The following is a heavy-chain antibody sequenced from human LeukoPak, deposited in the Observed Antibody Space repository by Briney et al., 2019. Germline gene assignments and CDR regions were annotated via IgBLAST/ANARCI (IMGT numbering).Heavy chain of an antibody. CDR2: IYYSGST. CDR3: VRHRGYYDSSGYYFEYFQH. D-gene: IGHD3-22*01. J-gene: IGHJ1*01. Sequence: SETLSLTCTVSGGSISSSSYYWGWIRQPPGKGLEWIGSIYYSGSTYYNPSLKSRVTISVDTSKNQFSLKLSSVTAADTAVYYCVRHRGYYDSSGYYFEYFQHWGQGTLVTVSS. CDR1: GGSISSSSYY. V-gene: IGHV4-39*01.